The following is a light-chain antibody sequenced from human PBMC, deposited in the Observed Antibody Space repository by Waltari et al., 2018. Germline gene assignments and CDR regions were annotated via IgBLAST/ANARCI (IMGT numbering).Light chain of an antibody. CDR2: EVI. Sequence: QSALTQPASVSGSPGQSITTSCTATTSDVGNYNLVSWYQHHPGNTPKLIIYEVIQRPSGISNRFSGSKSGKTASLTISGLQAEDEADYYCCSYAGSTTLFGGGTKLTVL. CDR3: CSYAGSTTL. V-gene: IGLV2-23*02. CDR1: TSDVGNYNL. J-gene: IGLJ2*01.